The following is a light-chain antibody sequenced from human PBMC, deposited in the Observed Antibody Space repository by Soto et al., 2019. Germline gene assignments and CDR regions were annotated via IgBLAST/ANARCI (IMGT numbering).Light chain of an antibody. J-gene: IGKJ1*01. CDR3: QQYGSSWT. Sequence: ESLRAQFPATLSVCLSESATIRCPSRQIFLYNSNNKNYVAWYQQKRGPPPKRLMYCASTRESGVSDRFSGSGSGIDFTLTISRLEPEEFAVYYCQQYGSSWTFGQGTKV. CDR2: CAS. V-gene: IGKV4-1*01. CDR1: QIFLYNSNNKNY.